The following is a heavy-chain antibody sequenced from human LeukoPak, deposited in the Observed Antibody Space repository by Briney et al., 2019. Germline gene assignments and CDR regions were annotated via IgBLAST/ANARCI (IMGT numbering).Heavy chain of an antibody. V-gene: IGHV1-2*02. D-gene: IGHD3/OR15-3a*01. CDR1: GYTFTGYC. CDR3: ARDSAGTEGYYYYMDV. J-gene: IGHJ6*03. Sequence: GASVKVSCKASGYTFTGYCMHWVRQAPGQGLEWMGWINPNNGGTNYAQKFQGRVTMTRDMSTSTAYMELSRLRSDDTAVYYCARDSAGTEGYYYYMDVWGKGTTVTVSS. CDR2: INPNNGGT.